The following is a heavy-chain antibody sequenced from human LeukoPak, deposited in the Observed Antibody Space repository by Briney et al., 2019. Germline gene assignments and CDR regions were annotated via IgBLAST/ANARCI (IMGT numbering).Heavy chain of an antibody. Sequence: ASVKVSCKASGYTFTGYYMHWVRQAPGQGLGWMGWLNPNSGGTNYAQRFQGRVTMTRETSISTAYMELSRLRSDDTALYYCARDREYNYGSVDYWGQGTLVTVSS. CDR1: GYTFTGYY. V-gene: IGHV1-2*02. J-gene: IGHJ4*02. CDR2: LNPNSGGT. D-gene: IGHD5-18*01. CDR3: ARDREYNYGSVDY.